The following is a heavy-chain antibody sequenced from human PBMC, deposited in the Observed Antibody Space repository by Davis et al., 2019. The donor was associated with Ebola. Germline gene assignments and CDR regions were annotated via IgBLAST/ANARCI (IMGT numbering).Heavy chain of an antibody. Sequence: PSETLSLTCTVSGGSVSSGSYYWGWIRQPPGKGLEWIGSIYYSGSTYYNPSLKSRVTISVDTSKNQFSLKLSSVTAADTAVYYCARQGLRYFDWLLHMAVFDYWGQGTLVTVSS. CDR2: IYYSGST. D-gene: IGHD3-9*01. CDR3: ARQGLRYFDWLLHMAVFDY. V-gene: IGHV4-39*01. J-gene: IGHJ4*02. CDR1: GGSVSSGSYY.